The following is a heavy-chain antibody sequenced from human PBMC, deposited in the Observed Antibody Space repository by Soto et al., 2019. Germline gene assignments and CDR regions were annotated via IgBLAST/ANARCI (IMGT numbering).Heavy chain of an antibody. CDR2: IYPGDSDT. Sequence: PGESLKISCKGSGYSFTSDWIGWVSQMPWKGLEWMGIIYPGDSDTRYSPSFQGQVTISADKSISTAYLQWSSLKASDTAMYYCARTVRYCGGTSCGYYFDYCGQGTLVTVSS. CDR1: GYSFTSDW. V-gene: IGHV5-51*01. CDR3: ARTVRYCGGTSCGYYFDY. D-gene: IGHD2-15*01. J-gene: IGHJ4*02.